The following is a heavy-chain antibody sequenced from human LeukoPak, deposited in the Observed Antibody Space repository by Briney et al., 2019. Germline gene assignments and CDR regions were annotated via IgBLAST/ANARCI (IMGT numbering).Heavy chain of an antibody. J-gene: IGHJ5*02. Sequence: GESLKISCKGSGYSFTSYWIGWVRQMPGKGLEWMGIIYPGDSDTRYSPSFQGQVTISADKSISTAYLQWSSLKASDTAMYYCARGSYCSDGSCPNWFDPWGQGTLVTVSS. D-gene: IGHD2-15*01. CDR3: ARGSYCSDGSCPNWFDP. CDR1: GYSFTSYW. V-gene: IGHV5-51*01. CDR2: IYPGDSDT.